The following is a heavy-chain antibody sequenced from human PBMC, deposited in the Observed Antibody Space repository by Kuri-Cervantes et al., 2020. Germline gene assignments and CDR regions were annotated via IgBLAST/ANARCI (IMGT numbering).Heavy chain of an antibody. V-gene: IGHV3-15*01. J-gene: IGHJ6*02. D-gene: IGHD3-9*01. Sequence: GESLKISCAASGFTFGNAWMSWVRQAPGKGLEWVGRIKSKTDGGTTDYAAPVKGRFTISRDDSKNTLYLQMNSLKTEDTAVYYCTTRGVLRYFDWLLTYYYGMDVWGQGTTVTVSS. CDR3: TTRGVLRYFDWLLTYYYGMDV. CDR1: GFTFGNAW. CDR2: IKSKTDGGTT.